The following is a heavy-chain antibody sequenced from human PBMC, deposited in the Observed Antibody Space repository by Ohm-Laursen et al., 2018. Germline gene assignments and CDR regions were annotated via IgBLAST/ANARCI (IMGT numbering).Heavy chain of an antibody. CDR2: IYYSGST. CDR3: ARWPSGSLRGFDY. D-gene: IGHD1-26*01. CDR1: GGSISSYY. Sequence: TLSLTCSVSGGSISSYYWSWIRQPPGKGLEWIGYIYYSGSTNYNPSLKSRVTISVDTSKNQFSLKLSSVTAADTAVYYCARWPSGSLRGFDYWGQGTLVTVSS. V-gene: IGHV4-59*01. J-gene: IGHJ4*02.